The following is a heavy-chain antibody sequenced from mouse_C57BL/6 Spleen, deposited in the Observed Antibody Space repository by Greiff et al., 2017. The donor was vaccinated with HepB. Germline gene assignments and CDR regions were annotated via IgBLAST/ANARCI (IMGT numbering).Heavy chain of an antibody. CDR3: ARGSNSPYAMDY. CDR2: IYPGDGDT. CDR1: GYAFSSSW. J-gene: IGHJ4*01. V-gene: IGHV1-82*01. D-gene: IGHD2-5*01. Sequence: VNLVESGPELVKPGASVKISCKASGYAFSSSWMNWVKQRPGKGLEWIGRIYPGDGDTNYNGKFKGKATLTADKSSSTAYMQLSSLTSEDSAVYFCARGSNSPYAMDYCGQGTSVTVSS.